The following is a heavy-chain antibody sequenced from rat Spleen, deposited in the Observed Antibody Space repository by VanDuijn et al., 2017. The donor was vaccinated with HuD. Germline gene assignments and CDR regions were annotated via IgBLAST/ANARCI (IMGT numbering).Heavy chain of an antibody. CDR2: ITDTGGSN. V-gene: IGHV5-31*01. D-gene: IGHD1-11*01. CDR3: TTGGGSWDY. Sequence: EVQLVESGGGLVQPGRSMKLSCAASGFTFSNYYMAWIRRAPGKGLEWVASITDTGGSNYYPDSVKGRFTISRDNTKSTLYLQMNSLRSEDTATYYCTTGGGSWDYWGQGVMVTVSS. CDR1: GFTFSNYY. J-gene: IGHJ2*01.